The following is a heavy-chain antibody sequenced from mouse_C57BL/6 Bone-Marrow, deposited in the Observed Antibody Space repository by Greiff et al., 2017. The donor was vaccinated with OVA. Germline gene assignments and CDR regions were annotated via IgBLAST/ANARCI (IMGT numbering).Heavy chain of an antibody. J-gene: IGHJ3*01. V-gene: IGHV1-18*01. Sequence: VQLQQSGPELVKPGASVKIPCKASGYTFTDYNMDWVKQSHGKSLEWIGDINPNNGGTIYNQKFKGKATLTVDKSSSTAYMELRSLTYEDTAVYYCARERRGGREFAYWGQGTLVTVSA. CDR3: ARERRGGREFAY. CDR2: INPNNGGT. CDR1: GYTFTDYN.